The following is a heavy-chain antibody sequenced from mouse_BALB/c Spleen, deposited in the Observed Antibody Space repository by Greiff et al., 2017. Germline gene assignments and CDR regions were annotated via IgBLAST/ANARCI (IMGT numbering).Heavy chain of an antibody. V-gene: IGHV5-17*02. CDR1: GFTFSSFG. J-gene: IGHJ3*01. D-gene: IGHD2-12*01. CDR2: ISSGSSTI. CDR3: ARGDYRVTY. Sequence: EVKLVESGGGLVQPGGSRKLSCAASGFTFSSFGMHWVRQAPEKGLEWVAYISSGSSTIYYADTVKGRFTISRDNPKNTLFLQMTSLRSEDTAMYYCARGDYRVTYRGQGTLVTVSA.